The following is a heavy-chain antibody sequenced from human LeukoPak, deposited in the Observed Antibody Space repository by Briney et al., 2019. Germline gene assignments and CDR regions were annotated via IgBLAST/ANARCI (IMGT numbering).Heavy chain of an antibody. D-gene: IGHD6-6*01. Sequence: GGSLRLSCAASGFTFSSYAMSWVRQVPGKGLEWVSVISGSGDNTYYADSVKGRFTISRDNSENMLYLQMNSLRAEDTAVYYCAKWKYSNSGIDDYWGQGTLVTVSS. V-gene: IGHV3-23*01. CDR2: ISGSGDNT. CDR3: AKWKYSNSGIDDY. J-gene: IGHJ4*02. CDR1: GFTFSSYA.